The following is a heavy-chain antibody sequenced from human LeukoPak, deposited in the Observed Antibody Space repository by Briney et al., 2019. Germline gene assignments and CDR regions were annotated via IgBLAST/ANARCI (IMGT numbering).Heavy chain of an antibody. CDR2: IYYSGST. D-gene: IGHD5-12*01. J-gene: IGHJ4*02. CDR3: ARDDDYSSFDY. V-gene: IGHV4-39*07. CDR1: GGSIRSSSYY. Sequence: SETLSLTCTVSGGSIRSSSYYWGWIRQPPGKGLEWIGSIYYSGSTYYNPSLKSRVTISVDTSKSQFSLKLSSVTAADTAVYYCARDDDYSSFDYWGQGTLVTVSS.